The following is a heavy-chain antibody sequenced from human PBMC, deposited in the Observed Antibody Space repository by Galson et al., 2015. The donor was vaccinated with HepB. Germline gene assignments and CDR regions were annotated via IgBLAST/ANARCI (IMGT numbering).Heavy chain of an antibody. CDR3: AKDLGFDFWSGYQKGGRDDFYYYGMDA. J-gene: IGHJ6*02. CDR1: GFTFSGYA. CDR2: ISGSGGTT. D-gene: IGHD3-3*01. Sequence: SLRLSCAASGFTFSGYAMSWVRQAPGKGLEWVSRISGSGGTTYNADSVKGRFTISKDNSQNTLHLQMDSLRAEDTAVYHCAKDLGFDFWSGYQKGGRDDFYYYGMDAWGQGTTVTVSS. V-gene: IGHV3-23*01.